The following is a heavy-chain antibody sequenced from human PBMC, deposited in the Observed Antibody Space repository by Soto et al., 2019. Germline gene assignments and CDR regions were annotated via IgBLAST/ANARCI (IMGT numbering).Heavy chain of an antibody. J-gene: IGHJ3*02. CDR1: GFTFSSYA. V-gene: IGHV3-23*01. CDR3: AKLVRSRGDHDAFDI. CDR2: ISGSGGST. Sequence: PGGSLRLSCAASGFTFSSYAMSWVRQAPGKGLEWVSAISGSGGSTYYADSVKGRFTISRDNPKNTLYLQMNSLRAEDTAVYYCAKLVRSRGDHDAFDIWGQGTMVTVSS. D-gene: IGHD3-10*01.